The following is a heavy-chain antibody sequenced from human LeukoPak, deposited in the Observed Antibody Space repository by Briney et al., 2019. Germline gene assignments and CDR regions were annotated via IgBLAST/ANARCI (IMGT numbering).Heavy chain of an antibody. V-gene: IGHV1-69*02. CDR1: GGTFSSYT. Sequence: GSSVKVSCKASGGTFSSYTISWVRQAPGQGLEWMGRIIPTLGIANYAQKFQGRVTITADKSTSTAYMELSSLRSEDTAVYYCARGPSGGLPYYFDYWGQGTLVTVSS. J-gene: IGHJ4*02. CDR3: ARGPSGGLPYYFDY. CDR2: IIPTLGIA.